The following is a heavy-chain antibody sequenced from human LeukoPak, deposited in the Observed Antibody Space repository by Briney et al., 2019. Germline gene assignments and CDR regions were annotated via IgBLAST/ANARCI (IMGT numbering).Heavy chain of an antibody. CDR2: IYYSGST. CDR1: GGSISSGDYY. V-gene: IGHV4-30-4*08. CDR3: ASDLNGYGNFDI. Sequence: SETLSLTCTVSGGSISSGDYYWSWIRQPPGKGLEWIGYIYYSGSTYYNPSLKSRVTISVDTSKNQFSLKLSSVTAADTAVYYCASDLNGYGNFDIWGQGTMVTVSS. D-gene: IGHD2-8*01. J-gene: IGHJ3*02.